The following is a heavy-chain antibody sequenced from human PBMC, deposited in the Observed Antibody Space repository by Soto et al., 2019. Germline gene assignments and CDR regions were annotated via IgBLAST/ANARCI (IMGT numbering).Heavy chain of an antibody. Sequence: SETLSLTCTVSGGSISGSSYYWGWIRQPPGKGLEWIGSIYYSGTTYYNPSLMSRVTISVDTSKNQFSLKLSSVTAADTAVYYCARREGYCSSTTCYANWFDPWGQGTLVTVS. D-gene: IGHD2-2*01. CDR3: ARREGYCSSTTCYANWFDP. CDR1: GGSISGSSYY. CDR2: IYYSGTT. V-gene: IGHV4-39*01. J-gene: IGHJ5*02.